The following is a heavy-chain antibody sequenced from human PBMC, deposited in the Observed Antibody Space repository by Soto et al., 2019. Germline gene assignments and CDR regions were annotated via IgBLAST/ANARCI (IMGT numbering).Heavy chain of an antibody. D-gene: IGHD2-15*01. CDR2: ISYDGRNN. Sequence: PGGSLRLSCAASGFTFSSYAMHWVRQAPGKGLEWVAVISYDGRNNDCADSVKGRFTISRDNAKRSLYLQMMSLTAEDTAIYYCVRGGGGGLFDPWGQGTMVTVSS. J-gene: IGHJ5*02. V-gene: IGHV3-30*04. CDR1: GFTFSSYA. CDR3: VRGGGGGLFDP.